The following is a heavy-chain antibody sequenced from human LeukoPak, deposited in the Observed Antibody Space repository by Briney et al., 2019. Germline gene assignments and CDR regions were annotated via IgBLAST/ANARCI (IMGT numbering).Heavy chain of an antibody. CDR2: INHSGST. CDR3: ARAHDLNTYCSGGSCYSGAFDI. V-gene: IGHV4-34*01. CDR1: GGSFSGYY. J-gene: IGHJ3*02. D-gene: IGHD2-15*01. Sequence: SETLSLTCAVYGGSFSGYYWSWIRQPPGKGLEWIGEINHSGSTNYNPSLKSRVTISVDTSKNQFSLKLSSVTAADTAVYYCARAHDLNTYCSGGSCYSGAFDIWGQGTMVTVSS.